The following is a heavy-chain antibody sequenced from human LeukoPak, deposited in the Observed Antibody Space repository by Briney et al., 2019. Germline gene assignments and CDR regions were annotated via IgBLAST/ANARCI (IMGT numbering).Heavy chain of an antibody. CDR2: IRSKANNYAT. CDR1: GFTFSASA. V-gene: IGHV3-73*01. Sequence: GGSLRLSCAASGFTFSASAMHWVRQASGKGLEWVGRIRSKANNYATAYGASVKGRFTISRDDSKNTAYLQLNSLKIEDTAVYYCTRSTLEQLSPFHNWGQGTLVTVSS. J-gene: IGHJ4*02. CDR3: TRSTLEQLSPFHN. D-gene: IGHD1-26*01.